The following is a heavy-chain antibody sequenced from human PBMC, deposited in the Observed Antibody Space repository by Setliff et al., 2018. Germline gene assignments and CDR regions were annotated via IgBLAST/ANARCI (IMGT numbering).Heavy chain of an antibody. CDR3: ARAHTWSLPNDNSGYPGWFDP. D-gene: IGHD3-22*01. J-gene: IGHJ5*02. Sequence: SETLSLTCAVYGGSFSGNYWTWIRQSPGQGLEWIGEINHNGNTNYSPSLKSRVTISLDTSKSQFFLKLNSVTAADTAVYYCARAHTWSLPNDNSGYPGWFDPWGQGTLVTVSS. CDR2: INHNGNT. CDR1: GGSFSGNY. V-gene: IGHV4-34*01.